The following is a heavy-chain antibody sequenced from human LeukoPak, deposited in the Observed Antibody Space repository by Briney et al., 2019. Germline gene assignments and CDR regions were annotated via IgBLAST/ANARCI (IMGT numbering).Heavy chain of an antibody. J-gene: IGHJ4*02. Sequence: SETLSLTCTVSGASISGFYWSWIRQPAGKGLEWIGRISTSGTTNYNPSLKSRLTMSVDTSKNQFSLKLNSVTAADTGVYYCARDMSGFDYWGQGTLVTVSS. CDR2: ISTSGTT. CDR3: ARDMSGFDY. V-gene: IGHV4-4*07. CDR1: GASISGFY.